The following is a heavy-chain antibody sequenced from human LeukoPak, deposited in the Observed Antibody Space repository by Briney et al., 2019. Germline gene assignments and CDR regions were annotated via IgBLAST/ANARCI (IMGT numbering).Heavy chain of an antibody. CDR2: INPNSGNT. CDR3: ARGVVGATYYYYGMDV. CDR1: GYTFTGYY. D-gene: IGHD1-26*01. J-gene: IGHJ6*02. Sequence: ASVKVSCKASGYTFTGYYMHWVRQAPGQGLEWMGWINPNSGNTGYAQKFQGRVTMTRNTSISTAYMELSSLRSEDTAVYYCARGVVGATYYYYGMDVWGQGTTVTVSS. V-gene: IGHV1-8*02.